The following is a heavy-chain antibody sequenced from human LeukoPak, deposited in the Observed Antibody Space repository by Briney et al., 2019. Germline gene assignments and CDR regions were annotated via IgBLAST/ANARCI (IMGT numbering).Heavy chain of an antibody. Sequence: ASVKVSCKASGFTLSELSMHWVRQAPGKGLEWVGGFGPNGGEADYAERLRGRVILTGDRSTNTAYMELSSLSADDTAVYYCSTGAFCATTTWPEYANYYFFMYVWGEVTTVTV. CDR3: STGAFCATTTWPEYANYYFFMYV. J-gene: IGHJ6*03. CDR2: FGPNGGEA. CDR1: GFTLSELS. V-gene: IGHV1-24*01. D-gene: IGHD2/OR15-2a*01.